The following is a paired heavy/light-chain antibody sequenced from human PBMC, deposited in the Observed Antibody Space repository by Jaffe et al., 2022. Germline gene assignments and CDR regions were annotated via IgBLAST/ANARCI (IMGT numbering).Light chain of an antibody. Sequence: QSALTQPASVSGSPGQSITISCTGTSSDVGGYNYVSWYQQHPGKAPKLMIYDVSNRPSGVSIRFSGSKSGNTASLTISGLQAEDEAAYYCSSYTSSTTWVFGGGTKLTVL. CDR1: SSDVGGYNY. CDR3: SSYTSSTTWV. J-gene: IGLJ3*02. CDR2: DVS. V-gene: IGLV2-14*03.
Heavy chain of an antibody. D-gene: IGHD3-10*01. CDR1: GFTFSDYS. J-gene: IGHJ6*03. CDR2: ISSGGSNI. CDR3: ARVGGSGPYYPFYYMDV. Sequence: QVQLVESGGGLVKPGGSLRLSCAASGFTFSDYSMSWIRQAPGKGLEWVSYISSGGSNIYYADSVKGRFTISRDNAKSSLYLQMNSLGAEDTAVYYCARVGGSGPYYPFYYMDVWGKGTTVTVSS. V-gene: IGHV3-11*01.